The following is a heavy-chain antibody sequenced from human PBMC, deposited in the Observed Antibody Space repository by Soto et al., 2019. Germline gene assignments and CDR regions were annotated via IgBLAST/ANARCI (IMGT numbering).Heavy chain of an antibody. J-gene: IGHJ5*02. V-gene: IGHV1-18*01. CDR3: ARDKGAYCGGDCYSTWFDP. CDR2: SSGYNGNT. D-gene: IGHD2-21*02. CDR1: GYTFTSYG. Sequence: QVQLVQSGAEVKKPGASVKVSCKASGYTFTSYGISWVRQAPGQGLEWMGWSSGYNGNTNYAQKLPGRVTMTTDTSTSTAYMELRSLRSDDTAMYYCARDKGAYCGGDCYSTWFDPWGQGTLVTVSS.